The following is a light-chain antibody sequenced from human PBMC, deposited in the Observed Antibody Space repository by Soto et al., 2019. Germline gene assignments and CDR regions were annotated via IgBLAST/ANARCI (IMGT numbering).Light chain of an antibody. CDR1: SIDVGGYNY. CDR2: DVS. V-gene: IGLV2-14*03. CDR3: SSYTSSIPYVV. Sequence: QSALTQPASVSGSPGQSITISCTGTSIDVGGYNYVSWYQQHPGKAPKPMIYDVSNRPSGVSNRFSGSKSGNTASLTISGLQAEDEADYYCSSYTSSIPYVVFGGGTKLAVI. J-gene: IGLJ2*01.